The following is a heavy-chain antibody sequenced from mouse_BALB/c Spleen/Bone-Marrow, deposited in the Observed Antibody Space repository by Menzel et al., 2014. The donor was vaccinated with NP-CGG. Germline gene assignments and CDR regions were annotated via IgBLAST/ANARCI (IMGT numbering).Heavy chain of an antibody. V-gene: IGHV14-1*02. J-gene: IGHJ2*01. Sequence: VQLQQSGAELVRPGALVKLSCKASGFNIKDYYMHWVKQRPEQGLEWIGWIDPENGNTIYDPKFQGKASITADTSSNTAYLQFSSLTSEDTAVYYCAMITTYWGQGTTLTVSS. CDR1: GFNIKDYY. CDR3: AMITTY. CDR2: IDPENGNT. D-gene: IGHD2-4*01.